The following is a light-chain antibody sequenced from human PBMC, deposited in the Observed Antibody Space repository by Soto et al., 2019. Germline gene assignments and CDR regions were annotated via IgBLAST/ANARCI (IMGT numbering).Light chain of an antibody. CDR2: DAS. J-gene: IGKJ2*01. Sequence: EIVLTQSPATLSLSPGERATLSCRASQSVSSYLAWYQQKPGQAPRLLIYDASNRATGIPARFSGSGSGTDFTLTISSIEPEEFAVYYCQQRSNWPPYTCGQGTKLEIK. CDR1: QSVSSY. V-gene: IGKV3-11*01. CDR3: QQRSNWPPYT.